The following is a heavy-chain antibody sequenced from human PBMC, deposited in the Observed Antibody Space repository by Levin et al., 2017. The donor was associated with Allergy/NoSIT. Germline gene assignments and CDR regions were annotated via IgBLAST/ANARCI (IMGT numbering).Heavy chain of an antibody. V-gene: IGHV4-34*01. J-gene: IGHJ4*02. CDR2: INHSGST. CDR3: ARKIIAARPRFDY. Sequence: SETLSLTCAVYGGSFSGYYWSWIRQPPGKGLEWIGEINHSGSTNYNPSLKSRVTISVDTSKNQFSLKLSSVTAADTAVYYCARKIIAARPRFDYWGQGTLVTVSS. D-gene: IGHD6-6*01. CDR1: GGSFSGYY.